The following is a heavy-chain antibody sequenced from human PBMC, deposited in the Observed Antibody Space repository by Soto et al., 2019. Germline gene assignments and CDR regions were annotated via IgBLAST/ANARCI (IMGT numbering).Heavy chain of an antibody. Sequence: ASVKVSRKASGYTFTSYAMHWVRQAPGQRLEWMGWINAGNGNTKYSQKFQGRVTITRDTSAGTAYMELSSLRSEDTAVYYCARAPRITGTPRFDPWGQGTLVTVSS. CDR3: ARAPRITGTPRFDP. J-gene: IGHJ5*02. V-gene: IGHV1-3*01. D-gene: IGHD1-20*01. CDR2: INAGNGNT. CDR1: GYTFTSYA.